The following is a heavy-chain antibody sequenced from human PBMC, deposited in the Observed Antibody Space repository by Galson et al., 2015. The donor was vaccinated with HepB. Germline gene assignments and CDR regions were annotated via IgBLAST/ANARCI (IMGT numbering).Heavy chain of an antibody. J-gene: IGHJ4*02. Sequence: SLRLSCAASGFTFSGYTMNWVRQAPGRGLEWVSSISSGSTYIYYADSLKGRFTISRDNAKNSLYLQMNSLRAEDTAVYYCARAKTGASSGFYFHSDYWGQGALVTVSS. CDR2: ISSGSTYI. CDR1: GFTFSGYT. CDR3: ARAKTGASSGFYFHSDY. D-gene: IGHD3-22*01. V-gene: IGHV3-21*01.